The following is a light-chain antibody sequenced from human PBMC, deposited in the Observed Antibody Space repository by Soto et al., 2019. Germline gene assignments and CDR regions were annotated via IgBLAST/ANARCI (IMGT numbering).Light chain of an antibody. CDR1: SANIGNNF. Sequence: QSVLTQPPSASSTPGQRVIISCCGTSANIGNNFVCWYQHLPGMAPKLLIYSTDQRPSGVPDRFSGSKSGTSASLAISGLRSEDEADYYCVAWDDSLSGLVFGTGTKVTVL. CDR2: STD. J-gene: IGLJ1*01. CDR3: VAWDDSLSGLV. V-gene: IGLV1-47*02.